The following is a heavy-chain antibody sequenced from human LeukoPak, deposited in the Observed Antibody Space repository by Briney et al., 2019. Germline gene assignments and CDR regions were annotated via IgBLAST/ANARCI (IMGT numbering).Heavy chain of an antibody. Sequence: GGSLRLSCAASGFTFSNAWMSWVRQAPGKGLEWVSAISGSGGSTYYADSVKGRFTISRDNSKNTLYLQMNSLRAEDTAVYYCAKELTERTRRVGATRGTDAFDIWGQGTMVTVSS. CDR3: AKELTERTRRVGATRGTDAFDI. V-gene: IGHV3-23*01. CDR1: GFTFSNAW. J-gene: IGHJ3*02. D-gene: IGHD1-26*01. CDR2: ISGSGGST.